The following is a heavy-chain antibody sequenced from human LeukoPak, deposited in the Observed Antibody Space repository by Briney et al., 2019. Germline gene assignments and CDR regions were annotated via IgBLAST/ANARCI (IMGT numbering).Heavy chain of an antibody. J-gene: IGHJ4*02. CDR2: IKRNAEAT. D-gene: IGHD3-22*01. CDR3: ARDHEGDGYPTPDY. CDR1: GFTFSSYI. V-gene: IGHV3-23*01. Sequence: GGSLRLSCEASGFTFSSYIMTWVRQAPGKGLEGVSTIKRNAEATFYADSVKDRFTISRDDSKNTLYLQMNSLRADDTALYFCARDHEGDGYPTPDYWGQGTLVTVSS.